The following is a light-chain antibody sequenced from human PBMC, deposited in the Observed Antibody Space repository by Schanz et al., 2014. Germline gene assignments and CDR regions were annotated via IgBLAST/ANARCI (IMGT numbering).Light chain of an antibody. CDR3: QQRSNWPPIT. Sequence: EIVLTQSPATLSLSAGERAALSCWASQSITNNSLAWYQQKSGQAPRLLIYGTSIRATGIPDRFSGSGSGTDFTLTISSVEPEDFAVYYCQQRSNWPPITFGQGTRLEIK. CDR2: GTS. V-gene: IGKV3D-20*02. CDR1: QSITNNS. J-gene: IGKJ5*01.